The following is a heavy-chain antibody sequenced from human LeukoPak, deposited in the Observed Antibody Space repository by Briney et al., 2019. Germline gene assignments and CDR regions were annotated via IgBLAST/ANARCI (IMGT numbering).Heavy chain of an antibody. CDR3: ARDHIYYMDV. CDR1: GFTFSNYV. J-gene: IGHJ6*03. V-gene: IGHV3-23*01. Sequence: PGGTLRLSCAASGFTFSNYVMSWVRRAPGKGLEWVSGINTSGGSAYADSVKGRFTISRDNSKNTLYLQMNSLRAEDTAVYYCARDHIYYMDVWGKGTTVTVSS. CDR2: INTSGGSA.